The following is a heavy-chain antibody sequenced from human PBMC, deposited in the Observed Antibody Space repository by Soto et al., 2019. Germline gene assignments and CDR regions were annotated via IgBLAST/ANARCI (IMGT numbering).Heavy chain of an antibody. J-gene: IGHJ6*02. Sequence: QVQLVQSGAEVKKPGASVKVSCKASGYTFTGYYMHWVRQAPGQGLEWMGWINPNSGGTNYAQKFQGWVTMTRDTSISTAYMELSRLRSDDTAVYYCARGKEGDGRWLQFHYYGMDVWGQGTTVTVSS. V-gene: IGHV1-2*04. CDR1: GYTFTGYY. CDR3: ARGKEGDGRWLQFHYYGMDV. CDR2: INPNSGGT. D-gene: IGHD5-12*01.